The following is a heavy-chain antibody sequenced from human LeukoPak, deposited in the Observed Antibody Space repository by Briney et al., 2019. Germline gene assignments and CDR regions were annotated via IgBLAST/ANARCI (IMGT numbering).Heavy chain of an antibody. D-gene: IGHD3-10*01. Sequence: PSETLSLTCTVSGGSISSYYWSWIRQPAGKGLEWIGRIYTSGSTNYNPSLKSRVTISVDKSKNQFSLKLSSVTAADTAVYYCARDQLWLGELAVTEWFDPWGQGTLVTVSS. CDR2: IYTSGST. V-gene: IGHV4-4*07. CDR1: GGSISSYY. CDR3: ARDQLWLGELAVTEWFDP. J-gene: IGHJ5*02.